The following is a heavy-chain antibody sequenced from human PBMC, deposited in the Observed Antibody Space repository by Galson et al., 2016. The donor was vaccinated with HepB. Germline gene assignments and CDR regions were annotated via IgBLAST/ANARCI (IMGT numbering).Heavy chain of an antibody. CDR2: IYYSGTT. Sequence: TLSLTCSVSGGSISSGGSYWSWVRQHPGKGLEWIGYIYYSGTTYYNPSLKSRATFAVDTSRDQFSLNLTSVTAADTAVYYCARVKTKIRGIMRSPTFDSWGQGILVTVSS. V-gene: IGHV4-31*03. CDR1: GGSISSGGSY. J-gene: IGHJ4*02. CDR3: ARVKTKIRGIMRSPTFDS. D-gene: IGHD3-10*01.